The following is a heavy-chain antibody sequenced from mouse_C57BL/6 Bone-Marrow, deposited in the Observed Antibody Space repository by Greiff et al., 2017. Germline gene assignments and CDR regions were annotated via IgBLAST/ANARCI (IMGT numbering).Heavy chain of an antibody. CDR3: AKNRYYGSSYGYFDV. Sequence: QVQLQQSGPGLVQPSQSLSITCTVSGFSFTSYGVHWVRQSPGKGLEWLGVIWRGGSTDYNAAFMSRLSITKDNSKSQVFFKMNSLQAEDTAIYYCAKNRYYGSSYGYFDVWGTGTTVTVSS. CDR2: IWRGGST. D-gene: IGHD1-1*01. CDR1: GFSFTSYG. J-gene: IGHJ1*03. V-gene: IGHV2-5*01.